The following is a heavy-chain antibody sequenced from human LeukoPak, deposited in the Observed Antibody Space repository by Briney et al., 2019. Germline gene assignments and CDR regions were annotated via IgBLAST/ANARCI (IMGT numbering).Heavy chain of an antibody. V-gene: IGHV4-30-2*01. CDR1: GGSISSGGYY. D-gene: IGHD1-7*01. CDR3: ARGGSYNWNYAVLEY. CDR2: IYHSGST. Sequence: SETLSLTCTVSGGSISSGGYYWSWIRQPPGKGLEWIGYIYHSGSTYYNPSLKSRVTISVDRSKNQFSLKLSSVTAADTAVYYCARGGSYNWNYAVLEYWGQGTLVTVSS. J-gene: IGHJ4*02.